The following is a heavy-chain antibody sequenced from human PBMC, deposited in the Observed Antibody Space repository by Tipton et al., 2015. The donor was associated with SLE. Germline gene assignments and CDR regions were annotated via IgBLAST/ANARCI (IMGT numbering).Heavy chain of an antibody. D-gene: IGHD2-8*01. J-gene: IGHJ4*02. CDR1: GGSFSGYY. CDR2: INHSGST. Sequence: TLSLTCAVYGGSFSGYYWSWIRQSPGKGLEWIGEINHSGSTNYNPSLKSRVTISVDTSKNQFSLKLTSVTAADTAVYYCARPNCTNGVCYTAGFDYWGQGTLVTVSS. CDR3: ARPNCTNGVCYTAGFDY. V-gene: IGHV4-34*01.